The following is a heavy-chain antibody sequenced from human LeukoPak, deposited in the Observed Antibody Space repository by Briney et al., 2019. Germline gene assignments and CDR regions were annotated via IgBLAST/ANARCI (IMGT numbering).Heavy chain of an antibody. J-gene: IGHJ4*02. CDR1: SASISSSPHF. CDR2: IYYSGST. CDR3: ARGGY. V-gene: IGHV4-39*07. Sequence: NTSETLSLTCTVSSASISSSPHFWGWIRQSPGKGLEWIGSIYYSGSTYYNPSLKSRVTISVDTSKNQFSLKLSSVTAADTAVYYCARGGYWGQGTLVTVSS.